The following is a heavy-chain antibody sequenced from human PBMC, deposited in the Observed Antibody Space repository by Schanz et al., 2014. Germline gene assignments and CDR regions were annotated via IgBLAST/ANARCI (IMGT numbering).Heavy chain of an antibody. CDR1: LFSFRFSF. V-gene: IGHV3-7*01. J-gene: IGHJ4*02. D-gene: IGHD1-26*01. CDR3: TRDRAYHSFDY. CDR2: IKEDGSQK. Sequence: EEWGGGLVQPGGSLILSCEGSLFSFRFSFLNFFLPSPGKGLEWVATIKEDGSQKYYLDSVKGRFTISRDNARNSLYLQMTSLRAEDTALYYCTRDRAYHSFDYWGQGTLVTVSS.